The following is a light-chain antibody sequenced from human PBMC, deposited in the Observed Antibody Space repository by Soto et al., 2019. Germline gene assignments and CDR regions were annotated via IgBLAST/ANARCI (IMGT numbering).Light chain of an antibody. CDR3: LQDFNFPFS. CDR2: GAS. CDR1: QDIRNH. J-gene: IGKJ2*01. V-gene: IGKV1-6*01. Sequence: AIQMTQSPSTLSASVGERVTITCRARQDIRNHLAWYQQKPGKAPKVLISGASSLQTGVPSRFSGSGSGTDFTLTISSLQPEDFATYYCLQDFNFPFSFGQGTKLEVK.